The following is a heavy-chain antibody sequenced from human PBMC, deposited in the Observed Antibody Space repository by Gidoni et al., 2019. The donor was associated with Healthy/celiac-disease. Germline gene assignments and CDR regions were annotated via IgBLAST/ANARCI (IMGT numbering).Heavy chain of an antibody. CDR3: ARDGYSGYDGKLYFDY. CDR1: GGTFSSYA. CDR2: IIPIFGTA. Sequence: QVQLVQSGAEVKKPGSSVKVSCKASGGTFSSYAISWVRQAPGQGLEWMGGIIPIFGTANYAQKFQGRVTITADKSTSTAYMELSSLRSEDTAVYYCARDGYSGYDGKLYFDYWGQGTLVTVSS. D-gene: IGHD5-12*01. V-gene: IGHV1-69*06. J-gene: IGHJ4*02.